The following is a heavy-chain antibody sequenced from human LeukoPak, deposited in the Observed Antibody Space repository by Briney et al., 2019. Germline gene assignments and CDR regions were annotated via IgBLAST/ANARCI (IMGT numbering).Heavy chain of an antibody. CDR3: ARAPSGWYRRFDY. D-gene: IGHD6-19*01. V-gene: IGHV4-34*01. CDR2: INHSGST. CDR1: GGSFSGYY. Sequence: PSETLSLTCAVYGGSFSGYYWSWIRQPPGKGLEWIGEINHSGSTNYNPSLKSRVTISVDTSKNQFSLKLSSVTAADTAVYYCARAPSGWYRRFDYWGQGTLVTVSS. J-gene: IGHJ4*02.